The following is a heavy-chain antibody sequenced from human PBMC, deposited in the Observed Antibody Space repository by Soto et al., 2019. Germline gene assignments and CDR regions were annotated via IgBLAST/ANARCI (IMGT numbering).Heavy chain of an antibody. Sequence: EVQLVESGGGLVKPGGSLRLSCAASGFTFSSYSMNWVRQAPGKGLEWVSSISSSSSYIYYADSVKGRFTISRDNAKNSLYLQMNSLRAEDTAVYYCARDGGRQLWTGGYWYFDLWGRGTLVTVSS. J-gene: IGHJ2*01. CDR1: GFTFSSYS. CDR3: ARDGGRQLWTGGYWYFDL. V-gene: IGHV3-21*01. CDR2: ISSSSSYI. D-gene: IGHD5-18*01.